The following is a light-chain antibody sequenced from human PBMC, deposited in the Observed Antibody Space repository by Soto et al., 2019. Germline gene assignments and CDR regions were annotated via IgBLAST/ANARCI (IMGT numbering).Light chain of an antibody. CDR1: QSVISNY. Sequence: EITLTQTPRALCLYHRERATLSCRASQSVISNYLAWYQQKPGQAPRLLIYDASNRATGIPARFSGSGSGTDFTLTISSLEPEDSAIYYCQQCSNWPLTFGQGTRLEIK. CDR2: DAS. V-gene: IGKV3-11*01. J-gene: IGKJ5*01. CDR3: QQCSNWPLT.